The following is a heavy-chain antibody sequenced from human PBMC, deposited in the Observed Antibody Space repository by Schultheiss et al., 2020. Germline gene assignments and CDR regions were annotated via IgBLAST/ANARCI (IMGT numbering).Heavy chain of an antibody. CDR1: GFTVSSNY. V-gene: IGHV3-53*01. CDR3: ARAPSLKTTNFDY. D-gene: IGHD4-11*01. Sequence: GGSLRLSCAASGFTVSSNYMSWVRQAPGKGLEWVSVIYSGGRTYYADSVKGRFTISRDNSKNTLYLQMNSLRAEDTAVYYCARAPSLKTTNFDYWGQGTLVTVSS. CDR2: IYSGGRT. J-gene: IGHJ4*02.